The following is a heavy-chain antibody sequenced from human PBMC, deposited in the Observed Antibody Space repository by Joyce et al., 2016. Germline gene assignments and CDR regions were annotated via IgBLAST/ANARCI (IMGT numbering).Heavy chain of an antibody. Sequence: EVQLVESGGGLAQPGGSLRLSCAASGFTFSSYEMNWVRQAPGKGLEWISYISGSGSHLYDADSIKGRFTISRDNLKKSLYLQMNSVRAEDTAVYYCATDIFGGTDYWGQGTPVTVSS. J-gene: IGHJ4*02. CDR3: ATDIFGGTDY. V-gene: IGHV3-48*03. CDR2: ISGSGSHL. CDR1: GFTFSSYE. D-gene: IGHD3-16*01.